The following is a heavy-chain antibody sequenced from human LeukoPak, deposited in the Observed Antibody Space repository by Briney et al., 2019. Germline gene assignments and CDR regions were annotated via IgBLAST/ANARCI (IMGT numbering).Heavy chain of an antibody. J-gene: IGHJ6*03. V-gene: IGHV4-39*02. CDR3: ARLRPKSTVTTEYYMDV. CDR2: IYYSGST. Sequence: SETLSLTCAVSGGSISSSSYYWGWVRQPRGKGGEWIERIYYSGSTYYNPSLNSRLTISVDTSNNHFSLKLSSVTAADTAVSYCARLRPKSTVTTEYYMDVWGKGTTVTVSS. D-gene: IGHD4-17*01. CDR1: GGSISSSSYY.